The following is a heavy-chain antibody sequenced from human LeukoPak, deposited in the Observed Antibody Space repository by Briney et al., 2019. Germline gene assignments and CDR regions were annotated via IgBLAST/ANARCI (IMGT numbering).Heavy chain of an antibody. J-gene: IGHJ5*01. V-gene: IGHV4-39*07. CDR3: AKVVAVGGMIDS. Sequence: SETLSLTCTVSGGSISSSSYYWGWIRQSPGKGLEWIGTMSNSGSTNYNPSLKSRVTISVDKSKNQFSLKLSSVTAADTAVYYCAKVVAVGGMIDSWGQGTLVTVSS. CDR1: GGSISSSSYY. CDR2: MSNSGST. D-gene: IGHD6-19*01.